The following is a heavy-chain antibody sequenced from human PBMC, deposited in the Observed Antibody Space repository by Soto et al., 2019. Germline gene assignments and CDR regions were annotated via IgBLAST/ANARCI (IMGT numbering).Heavy chain of an antibody. Sequence: GASVKVSCKASGYTFTGYYLHWLRQAPEQGLEWMGWINPNSGGTKYAQKFQGRVTLTWHTSINTAYMEVNRLRSDDTALYYCARDRVQYSSSPHFDYWGQGTLVTVSS. V-gene: IGHV1-2*02. CDR3: ARDRVQYSSSPHFDY. D-gene: IGHD6-6*01. J-gene: IGHJ4*02. CDR1: GYTFTGYY. CDR2: INPNSGGT.